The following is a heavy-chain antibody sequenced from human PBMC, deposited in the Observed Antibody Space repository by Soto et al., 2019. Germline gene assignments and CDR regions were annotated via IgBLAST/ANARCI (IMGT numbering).Heavy chain of an antibody. CDR3: ARMGRGELTYYYGMDV. D-gene: IGHD1-26*01. CDR2: ISSNGGST. Sequence: EVQLVESGGGLVQPGGSLRLSCAASGFTFSSYAMHWVRQAPGKGLEYVSAISSNGGSTYYANSVKGRFTISRDNSKNTLYRQMGSLRAEDMAVYYCARMGRGELTYYYGMDVWGQGTTVTVSS. J-gene: IGHJ6*02. V-gene: IGHV3-64*01. CDR1: GFTFSSYA.